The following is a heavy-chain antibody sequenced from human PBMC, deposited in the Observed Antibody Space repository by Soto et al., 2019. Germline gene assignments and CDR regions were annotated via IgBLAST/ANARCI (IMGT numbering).Heavy chain of an antibody. J-gene: IGHJ4*02. Sequence: SETLSLTCTVSGGSISNYYWNWIRQSPGEGLEWIGYIYSSGSHHYNPSLQNRVTISIDTSKNQVSLKVNSVTAADTAVYYCARDHPHSYGVYCFDYWGQGTPVTAPQ. V-gene: IGHV4-59*01. CDR2: IYSSGSH. CDR3: ARDHPHSYGVYCFDY. CDR1: GGSISNYY. D-gene: IGHD5-18*01.